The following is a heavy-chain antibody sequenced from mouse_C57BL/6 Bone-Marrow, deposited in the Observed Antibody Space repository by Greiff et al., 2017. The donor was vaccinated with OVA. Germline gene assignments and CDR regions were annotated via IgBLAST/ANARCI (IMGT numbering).Heavy chain of an antibody. J-gene: IGHJ3*01. D-gene: IGHD2-3*01. Sequence: VQLQQSGAELARPGASVQLSCKASGYTFTSYGISWVKQRTGQGLEWIGEIYPRSGNTYYNEKFKGKATLTADKSSSTAYMELRSLTSEDSAVYFCAREGYDGRGFAYWGQGTLVTVSA. V-gene: IGHV1-81*01. CDR2: IYPRSGNT. CDR1: GYTFTSYG. CDR3: AREGYDGRGFAY.